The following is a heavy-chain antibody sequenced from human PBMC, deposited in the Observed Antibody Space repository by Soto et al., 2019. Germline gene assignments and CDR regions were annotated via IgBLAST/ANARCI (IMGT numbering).Heavy chain of an antibody. V-gene: IGHV1-69*13. CDR1: GGTFSSYA. Sequence: SVKVSCKASGGTFSSYAISWVRQAPGQGLEWMGGIIPIFGTANYAQKFQGRVTITADESTSTAYMELSSPRSEDTAVYYCARHYCTNGVCYTMGVSYYYYGMDVWGQGTTVTVSS. J-gene: IGHJ6*02. D-gene: IGHD2-8*01. CDR3: ARHYCTNGVCYTMGVSYYYYGMDV. CDR2: IIPIFGTA.